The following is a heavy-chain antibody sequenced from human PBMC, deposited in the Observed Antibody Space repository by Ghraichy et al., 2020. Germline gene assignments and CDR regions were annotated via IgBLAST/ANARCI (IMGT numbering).Heavy chain of an antibody. CDR1: GDSITSYH. CDR3: ARESLCGTDCYNYSDL. J-gene: IGHJ4*02. D-gene: IGHD2-21*02. CDR2: IYITGST. Sequence: SQTLSLTCTVSGDSITSYHWTWFRQPAGKGLEWIGRIYITGSTNYNPSLKSRVTMSIDTSKSQFSMRLSTVTATDTSIYYCARESLCGTDCYNYSDLWGQGTMVPVSS. V-gene: IGHV4-4*07.